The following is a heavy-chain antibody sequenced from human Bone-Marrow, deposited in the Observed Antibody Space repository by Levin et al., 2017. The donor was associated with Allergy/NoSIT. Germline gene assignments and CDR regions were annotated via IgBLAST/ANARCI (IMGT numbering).Heavy chain of an antibody. CDR3: AREGSGWSFDY. J-gene: IGHJ4*02. V-gene: IGHV3-30*03. CDR1: RFSFGDYG. D-gene: IGHD6-19*01. CDR2: ISYHGTNI. Sequence: GESLKISCAASRFSFGDYGMHWVRQAPGKGLEWVALISYHGTNIKYADSVKGRFTISRDNSENTLYLQMNSLRGDDTAVYYCAREGSGWSFDYWGQGTLVTVSS.